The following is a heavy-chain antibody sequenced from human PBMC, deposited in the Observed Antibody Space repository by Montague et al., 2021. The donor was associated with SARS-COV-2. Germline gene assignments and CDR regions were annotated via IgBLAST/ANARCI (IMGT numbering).Heavy chain of an antibody. V-gene: IGHV4-59*04. D-gene: IGHD4-17*01. CDR1: GGSISSYY. J-gene: IGHJ3*02. CDR2: IYYSGST. Sequence: SETLSLTCTVSGGSISSYYWSWIRQPPGKGLEWIGYIYYSGSTYYNPSLKSRVTISVDTSKNQFSLKLSSVTAADTAVYYCAMRGGALDAFDIWGQGTMVIVPS. CDR3: AMRGGALDAFDI.